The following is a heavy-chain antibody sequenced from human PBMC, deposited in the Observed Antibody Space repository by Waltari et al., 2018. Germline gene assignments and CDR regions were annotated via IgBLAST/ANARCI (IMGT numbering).Heavy chain of an antibody. CDR2: INTGTAYT. CDR1: GYTFTTSS. J-gene: IGHJ5*02. D-gene: IGHD6-13*01. V-gene: IGHV1-3*04. CDR3: AREGAAPGKGWGSWFDP. Sequence: QVHLVQSGAEVKKPEASVKVSCMASGYTFTTSSIYWVRKAPGQRLEWMGWINTGTAYTKYSQNFQGRVTITRDTSARTAYMELNTLRSEDTAVYFCAREGAAPGKGWGSWFDPWGQGTLVTVSS.